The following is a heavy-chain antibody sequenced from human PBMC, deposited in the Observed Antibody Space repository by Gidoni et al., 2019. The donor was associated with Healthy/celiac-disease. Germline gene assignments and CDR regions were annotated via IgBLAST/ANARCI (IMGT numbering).Heavy chain of an antibody. D-gene: IGHD3-22*01. Sequence: QVQLVQSGAEVKKPGASVKVSCKASGYTFPSYYMHWVRQAPGQGLEWMGIINPSGGSTSYAQKFQGRVTMTRDTSTSTVYMELSSLRSEDTAVYYCAGVRYYDSSGYNDAFDIWGQGTMVTVSS. J-gene: IGHJ3*02. CDR3: AGVRYYDSSGYNDAFDI. CDR1: GYTFPSYY. V-gene: IGHV1-46*01. CDR2: INPSGGST.